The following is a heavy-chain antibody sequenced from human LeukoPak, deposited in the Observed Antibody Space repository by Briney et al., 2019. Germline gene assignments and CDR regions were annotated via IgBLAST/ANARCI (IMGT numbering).Heavy chain of an antibody. CDR3: ARYSGSGYGMFYFDY. CDR2: MNIDGST. V-gene: IGHV4-61*02. Sequence: PSETLSLTCTVSGVSISSSDYFWSWIRQPAGKGLEWIGRMNIDGSTNYNPSLQSRVTSSLDASKNQFSLKLSSVTAADTAVYYCARYSGSGYGMFYFDYWGQGTLVTVSS. CDR1: GVSISSSDYF. J-gene: IGHJ4*02. D-gene: IGHD5-12*01.